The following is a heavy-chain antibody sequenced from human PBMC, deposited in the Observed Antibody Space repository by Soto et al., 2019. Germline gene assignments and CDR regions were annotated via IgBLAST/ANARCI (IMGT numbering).Heavy chain of an antibody. D-gene: IGHD3-9*01. CDR1: GGSFSGYY. CDR2: INHSGST. Sequence: SETLSLTCAVSGGSFSGYYWSWIRQSPWKGLEWIGEINHSGSTKHNPSLQSRVTISVDTSKNQFSLKLNSVTAADTAVYYCARANLLTGFYVVYFDVWGRGILVTVSS. V-gene: IGHV4-34*01. J-gene: IGHJ2*01. CDR3: ARANLLTGFYVVYFDV.